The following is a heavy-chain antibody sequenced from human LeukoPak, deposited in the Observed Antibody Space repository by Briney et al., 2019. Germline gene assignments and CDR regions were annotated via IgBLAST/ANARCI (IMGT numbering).Heavy chain of an antibody. D-gene: IGHD3-16*01. CDR2: ISYDGSNK. J-gene: IGHJ6*02. V-gene: IGHV3-30*18. CDR1: GFTFSSYG. Sequence: PGRSLRLSCAASGFTFSSYGMHWVCQAPGKGLEWVAVISYDGSNKYYADSVKGRFTISRDNSKNTLYLQMNSLRAEDTAVYYCAKDGGYYDYVWGSWHGMDVWGQGTTVTVSS. CDR3: AKDGGYYDYVWGSWHGMDV.